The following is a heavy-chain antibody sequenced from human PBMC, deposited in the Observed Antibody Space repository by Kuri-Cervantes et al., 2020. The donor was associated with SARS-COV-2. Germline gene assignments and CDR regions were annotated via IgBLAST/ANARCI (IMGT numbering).Heavy chain of an antibody. J-gene: IGHJ6*02. V-gene: IGHV1-58*01. CDR3: AADPRDVVVPASRYYYGMDV. CDR2: IVVGSGNT. CDR1: GFSLTPPA. Sequence: TSGKVSRKPCGFSLTPPAVQWVRLARGQRLDRIGWIVVGSGNTNYAQKFQERVTITRDMSTSTAYMELSSLRSEDTAVYYCAADPRDVVVPASRYYYGMDVWGQGTTVTVSS. D-gene: IGHD2-2*01.